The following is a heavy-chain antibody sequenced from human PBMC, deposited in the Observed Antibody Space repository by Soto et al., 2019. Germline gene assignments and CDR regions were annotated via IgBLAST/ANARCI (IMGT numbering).Heavy chain of an antibody. D-gene: IGHD4-17*01. J-gene: IGHJ4*02. CDR3: ARGYGGTDHYDY. CDR2: ISYDGSNK. V-gene: IGHV3-30-3*01. CDR1: GFTFSSYA. Sequence: QVQLVESGGGVVQPGRSLRLSCAASGFTFSSYAMHWVRQAPGKGLEWVAVISYDGSNKYYADSVKGRFTISRDNSKNTLYLQMNSLSAEDTAVYYCARGYGGTDHYDYWGQGTLVTVSS.